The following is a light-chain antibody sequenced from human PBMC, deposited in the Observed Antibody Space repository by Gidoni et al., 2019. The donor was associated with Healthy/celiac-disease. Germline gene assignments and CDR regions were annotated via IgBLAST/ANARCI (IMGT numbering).Light chain of an antibody. Sequence: DIQLTQSPSFLSASVGDRVTITCRDSQGISSYLAWYQQKPGKAPKLLIYAASTLQSGVPSRFSGSGSGTEFTLTISSLQPEDFATYYCQQLNSYPPTFGPGTKVEIK. J-gene: IGKJ3*01. CDR2: AAS. CDR1: QGISSY. V-gene: IGKV1-9*01. CDR3: QQLNSYPPT.